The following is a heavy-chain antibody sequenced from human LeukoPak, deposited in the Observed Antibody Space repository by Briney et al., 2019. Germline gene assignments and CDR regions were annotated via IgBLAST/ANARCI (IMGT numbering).Heavy chain of an antibody. CDR1: GGSFSGYY. CDR3: ARGITRLSYYYYYMDV. J-gene: IGHJ6*03. CDR2: INHSGST. V-gene: IGHV4-34*01. Sequence: SETLSLTCAVYGGSFSGYYWSWIRQPPGKGLEWIGEINHSGSTNYNPSLKSRVTISVDTSKNQFSLKLSSVTAADTAVYYCARGITRLSYYYYYMDVWGKGTTVTVSS. D-gene: IGHD3-10*01.